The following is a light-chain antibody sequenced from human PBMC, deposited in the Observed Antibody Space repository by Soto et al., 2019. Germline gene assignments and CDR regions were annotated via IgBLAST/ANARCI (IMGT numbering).Light chain of an antibody. Sequence: IVLTQAPGTLSLSPGERATLSCRASQSLSSGYLAWYQQKPGQAPRVLIYGASSRATGIPDRFSGSGSGTDFTLTISRLEPEDFAVYYCQQYGSSPIMFGQGTRLEIK. V-gene: IGKV3-20*01. CDR3: QQYGSSPIM. J-gene: IGKJ5*01. CDR2: GAS. CDR1: QSLSSGY.